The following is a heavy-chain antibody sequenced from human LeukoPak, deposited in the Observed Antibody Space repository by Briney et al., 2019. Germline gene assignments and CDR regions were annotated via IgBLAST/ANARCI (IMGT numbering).Heavy chain of an antibody. J-gene: IGHJ4*02. CDR3: ARASPLWGFDY. CDR2: ISSSSSYI. V-gene: IGHV3-21*01. CDR1: GFTFSSYG. D-gene: IGHD2/OR15-2a*01. Sequence: GGSLRLSCAASGFTFSSYGMHWVRQAPGKGLEWVSSISSSSSYIYYADSVKGRFTISRDNAKNSLYLQMNSLRAEDTAVYYCARASPLWGFDYWGQGTLVTVSS.